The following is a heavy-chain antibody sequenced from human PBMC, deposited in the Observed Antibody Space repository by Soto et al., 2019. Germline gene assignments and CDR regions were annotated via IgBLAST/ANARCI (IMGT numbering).Heavy chain of an antibody. CDR3: ASWGGGYYDYVWGSSGAFDI. D-gene: IGHD3-16*01. CDR2: IIPIFGTA. CDR1: GGTFSSYA. V-gene: IGHV1-69*01. Sequence: QVQLVQSGAEVKKPGSSVKVSCKASGGTFSSYAISWVRQAPGQGLEWMGGIIPIFGTANYAQKFQGRVTSTAEESTSTAYMELSSLRSEDTAVYYCASWGGGYYDYVWGSSGAFDIWGQGTMVTVSS. J-gene: IGHJ3*02.